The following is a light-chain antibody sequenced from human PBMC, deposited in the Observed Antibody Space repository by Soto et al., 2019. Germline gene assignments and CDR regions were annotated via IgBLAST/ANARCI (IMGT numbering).Light chain of an antibody. Sequence: QSVLTQPASVSGSPGQSITISCTGTSSDVGYYNYVSWYQQHPGKAPKVLICEVRNRPSGASSRFSGSKSGNTAFLTISGLQPEDEADYYCSSYTRSSSVLFGGGTKVTVL. CDR2: EVR. CDR3: SSYTRSSSVL. CDR1: SSDVGYYNY. V-gene: IGLV2-14*01. J-gene: IGLJ2*01.